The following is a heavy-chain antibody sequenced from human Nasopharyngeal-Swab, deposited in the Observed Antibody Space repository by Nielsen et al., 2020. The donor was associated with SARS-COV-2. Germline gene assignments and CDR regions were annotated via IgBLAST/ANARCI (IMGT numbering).Heavy chain of an antibody. Sequence: SLKISCAASGFTFSSYSMNWVRQAPGKGLEWVSSISGSSSYIYYADSVKGRFTISRDNAKNSLYLQMNSLRAEDTAVYYCAARSHYYDSSGYSSADAFDIWGQGTMVTVSS. CDR3: AARSHYYDSSGYSSADAFDI. J-gene: IGHJ3*02. V-gene: IGHV3-21*01. D-gene: IGHD3-22*01. CDR1: GFTFSSYS. CDR2: ISGSSSYI.